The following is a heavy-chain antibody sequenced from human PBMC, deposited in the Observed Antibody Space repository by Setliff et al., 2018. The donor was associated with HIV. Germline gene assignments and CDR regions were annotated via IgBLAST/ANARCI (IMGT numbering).Heavy chain of an antibody. Sequence: SVKVSCKASGFTFTRSAMQWVRQARGQRLEWIGWIVVGSGNTNYAQKFQERVTITRDMSTSTAYMELSSLRSEDTAVYYCARVGKGDYGNDYWGQGTLVTVSS. J-gene: IGHJ4*02. CDR1: GFTFTRSA. V-gene: IGHV1-58*02. CDR3: ARVGKGDYGNDY. D-gene: IGHD4-17*01. CDR2: IVVGSGNT.